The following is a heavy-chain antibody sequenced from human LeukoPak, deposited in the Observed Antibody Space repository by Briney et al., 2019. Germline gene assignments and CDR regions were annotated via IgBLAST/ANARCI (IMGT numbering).Heavy chain of an antibody. CDR3: ARDRDIVATISSFDY. CDR2: IIPILGIA. D-gene: IGHD5-12*01. J-gene: IGHJ4*02. Sequence: SVKVSCKASGGTFSSYAISWVRQAPGQGLEWMGRIIPILGIANYAQKFQGRVTITADKSTSTAYMELSSLRSEDTAVYSCARDRDIVATISSFDYWGQGTLVTVSS. CDR1: GGTFSSYA. V-gene: IGHV1-69*04.